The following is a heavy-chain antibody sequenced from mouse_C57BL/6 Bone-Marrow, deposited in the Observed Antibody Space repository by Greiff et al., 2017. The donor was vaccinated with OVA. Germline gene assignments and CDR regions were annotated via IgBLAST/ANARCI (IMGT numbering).Heavy chain of an antibody. CDR3: ARHFGITTVVATDYYAMDY. CDR2: IAPNSGGT. D-gene: IGHD1-1*01. CDR1: GYTFTSYW. V-gene: IGHV1-72*01. Sequence: VQLQQPGAELVKPGASVKLSCKASGYTFTSYWMHWVKQRPGRGLEWIGRIAPNSGGTKYNEKFKSKATLTVDKPSSTAYMQLSSLTSEDSAVYYCARHFGITTVVATDYYAMDYWGQGTSVTVSS. J-gene: IGHJ4*01.